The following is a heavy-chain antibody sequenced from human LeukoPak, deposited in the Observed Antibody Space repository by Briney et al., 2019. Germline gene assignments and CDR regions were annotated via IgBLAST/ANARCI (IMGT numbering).Heavy chain of an antibody. V-gene: IGHV3-21*01. CDR2: ISSSSSYI. D-gene: IGHD3-3*01. CDR3: ARDPGLADFWSGYYHRAGY. CDR1: GFTFSSYS. J-gene: IGHJ4*02. Sequence: GGSLRLSCAVSGFTFSSYSMNWVRQAPGKGLGWVSSISSSSSYIYYADSVKGRFTISRDNAKNSLYLQMNSLRAEDTAVYYCARDPGLADFWSGYYHRAGYWGQGTLVTVSS.